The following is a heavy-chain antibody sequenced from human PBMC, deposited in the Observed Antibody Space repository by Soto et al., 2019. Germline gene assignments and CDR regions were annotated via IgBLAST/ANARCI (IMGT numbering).Heavy chain of an antibody. CDR2: IYYSGST. J-gene: IGHJ5*02. D-gene: IGHD3-10*01. CDR3: ARERDYYGSRSYYSWFDP. Sequence: PSETLSLTCTVSGGSISSGDYYWSWIRQPPGKGLEWIGYIYYSGSTYYNPSLKSRVTISVDTSKNQFSLKLSSVTAADTAVYYCARERDYYGSRSYYSWFDPWGQGTLVTVS. V-gene: IGHV4-30-4*01. CDR1: GGSISSGDYY.